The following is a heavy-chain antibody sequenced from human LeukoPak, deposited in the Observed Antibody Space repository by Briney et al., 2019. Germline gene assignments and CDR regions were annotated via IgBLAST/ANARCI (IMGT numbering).Heavy chain of an antibody. CDR1: GGSISSYY. Sequence: PSETLSLTCTVSGGSISSYYWSWIRQPAGKGLEWIGRIYTSGSTNYNPSLKSRVTMSVDTSKNQFSLKLSSVTAADTAVYYCARSEVGATRNYCYYYMDVWGKGTTVTVSS. CDR2: IYTSGST. J-gene: IGHJ6*03. D-gene: IGHD1-26*01. V-gene: IGHV4-4*07. CDR3: ARSEVGATRNYCYYYMDV.